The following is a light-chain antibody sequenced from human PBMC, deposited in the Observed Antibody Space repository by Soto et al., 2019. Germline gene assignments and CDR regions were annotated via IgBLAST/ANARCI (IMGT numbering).Light chain of an antibody. CDR1: QSVSSAH. J-gene: IGKJ1*01. CDR2: GAS. Sequence: VLTHSPATLTLSPGERATLSCTASQSVSSAHLAWYKQKPGQAPRLLIYGASSRATGIPDRFSGSGSGTDFTLTISRLEPEDFAVYYCQQYGSSRTFGQGTKV. CDR3: QQYGSSRT. V-gene: IGKV3-20*01.